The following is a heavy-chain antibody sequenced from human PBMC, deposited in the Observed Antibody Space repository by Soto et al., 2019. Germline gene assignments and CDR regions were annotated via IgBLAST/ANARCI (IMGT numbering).Heavy chain of an antibody. Sequence: VQLLGSGGGLLQPGGSLRLSCAASGFTFSTYAMTWVRQAPGKGPEWVSSVSGSGGNTLYADSVKGRFTISRDNSKNTLYLQMNSLRAGDTAVYYCAKGRAPSGWYPPYYYGMDVWGQGTTVIVSS. CDR3: AKGRAPSGWYPPYYYGMDV. CDR1: GFTFSTYA. J-gene: IGHJ6*02. CDR2: VSGSGGNT. D-gene: IGHD6-19*01. V-gene: IGHV3-23*01.